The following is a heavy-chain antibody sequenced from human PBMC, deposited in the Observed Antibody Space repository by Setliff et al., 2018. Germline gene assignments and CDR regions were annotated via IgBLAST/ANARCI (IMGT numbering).Heavy chain of an antibody. CDR3: ASGDWFYFDC. J-gene: IGHJ4*02. Sequence: GGSLRLSCTASGFTFGHYNMNWVRQAPGKGLEWVANIKQDGSEIYYADSVRGRFTISRDTAKNSVYLQMNSLRAEDTAVYYCASGDWFYFDCWGQGTLVTAPQ. D-gene: IGHD2-21*01. V-gene: IGHV3-7*01. CDR1: GFTFGHYN. CDR2: IKQDGSEI.